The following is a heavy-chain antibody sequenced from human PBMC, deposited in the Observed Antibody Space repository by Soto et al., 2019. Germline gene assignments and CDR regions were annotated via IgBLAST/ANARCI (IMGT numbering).Heavy chain of an antibody. V-gene: IGHV4-34*01. D-gene: IGHD2-2*01. Sequence: SETLSLTCAVYGGSFSGYYWSWIRQPPGKGLEWIGEINHSGSTNYNPSLKSRVTISVDTSKNQFSLKLSSVTAADTAVYYCARVLGYCSSTSCRWFDPWGQGTLVTVSS. CDR3: ARVLGYCSSTSCRWFDP. J-gene: IGHJ5*02. CDR2: INHSGST. CDR1: GGSFSGYY.